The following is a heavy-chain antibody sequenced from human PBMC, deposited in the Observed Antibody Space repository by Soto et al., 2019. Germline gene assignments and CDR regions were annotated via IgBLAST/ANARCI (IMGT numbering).Heavy chain of an antibody. J-gene: IGHJ5*02. CDR1: GYSISSGDY. Sequence: PSETLSLTCAVSGYSISSGDYCGWSRQPPGKGLEWIGSIYHSGSTYYNPSLKSRVTISVDTSKNQFSLKLSSVTAADTAVYYCARDSDDLDILTAANWFDPWGQGTLVTVSS. D-gene: IGHD3-9*01. CDR3: ARDSDDLDILTAANWFDP. V-gene: IGHV4-38-2*02. CDR2: IYHSGST.